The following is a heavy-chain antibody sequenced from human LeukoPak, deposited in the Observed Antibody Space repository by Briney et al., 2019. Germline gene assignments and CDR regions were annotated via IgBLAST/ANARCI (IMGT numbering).Heavy chain of an antibody. J-gene: IGHJ3*02. CDR1: GGSISSSSYY. D-gene: IGHD6-19*01. CDR3: ARAPIAVAGNDASDI. Sequence: SETLSLTCTVSGGSISSSSYYWGWIRQPPGKGLEWIGSIYYSGSTYYNPSLKSRVTISVDTSKNQFSLKLSSVTAADTAVYYCARAPIAVAGNDASDIWGQGTMVTVSS. CDR2: IYYSGST. V-gene: IGHV4-39*07.